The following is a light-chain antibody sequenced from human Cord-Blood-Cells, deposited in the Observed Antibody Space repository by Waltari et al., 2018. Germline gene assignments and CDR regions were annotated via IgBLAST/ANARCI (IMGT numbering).Light chain of an antibody. CDR1: SSDVGGYNY. CDR3: SSYTSSSTLV. CDR2: DVS. J-gene: IGLJ2*01. Sequence: QSALTQPASVSGSPGQSITISCTGTSSDVGGYNYVSWYQQHPGKAPKLMIYDVSKRPSGVSIRFSASKSGNTASLTISGLQAEDEADYYCSSYTSSSTLVFGGGTKLTVL. V-gene: IGLV2-14*01.